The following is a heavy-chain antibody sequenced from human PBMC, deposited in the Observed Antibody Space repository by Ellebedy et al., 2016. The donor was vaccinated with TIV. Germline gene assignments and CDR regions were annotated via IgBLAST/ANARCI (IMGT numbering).Heavy chain of an antibody. Sequence: SETLSLXCTVSGGSISTRSYFWGWIRQPPGKGLEWIGSIYNVECTDDNPSLTSRVTISVDASENQFSLSLSSVTAADTAVYYCARVDYSTSSVDSWGQGTLVTVSS. CDR2: IYNVECT. V-gene: IGHV4-39*01. CDR1: GGSISTRSYF. D-gene: IGHD6-6*01. J-gene: IGHJ4*02. CDR3: ARVDYSTSSVDS.